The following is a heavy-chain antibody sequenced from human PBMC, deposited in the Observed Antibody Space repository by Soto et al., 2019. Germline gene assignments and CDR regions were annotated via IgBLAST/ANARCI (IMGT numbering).Heavy chain of an antibody. CDR1: GYTFTSYG. CDR3: ARDRGRALYYFDY. Sequence: SVKVSCKASGYTFTSYGISWVRQAPGQGLEWMGRIIPILGIANYAQKFQGRVTITADKSTSTAYMELSSLRSEDTAVYYCARDRGRALYYFDYWGQGTLVTVSS. J-gene: IGHJ4*02. CDR2: IIPILGIA. V-gene: IGHV1-69*04.